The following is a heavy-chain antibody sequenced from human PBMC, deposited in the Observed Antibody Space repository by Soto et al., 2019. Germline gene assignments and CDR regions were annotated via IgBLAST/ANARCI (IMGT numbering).Heavy chain of an antibody. Sequence: EVQLVESGGGLVQPGGSLRLSCVASGFTFSSFAMHWVRQAPEKGLEYVSAISSNGGSTYYANSVKGRFTISRDNSKNTLDLQMGSLSAEDMAVYYCARDGIAAVGEVYYYGMDVRGQGTTVTVSS. D-gene: IGHD6-13*01. V-gene: IGHV3-64*01. J-gene: IGHJ6*02. CDR1: GFTFSSFA. CDR3: ARDGIAAVGEVYYYGMDV. CDR2: ISSNGGST.